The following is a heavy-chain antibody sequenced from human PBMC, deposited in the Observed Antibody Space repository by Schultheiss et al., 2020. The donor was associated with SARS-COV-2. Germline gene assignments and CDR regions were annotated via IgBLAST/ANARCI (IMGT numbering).Heavy chain of an antibody. Sequence: SETLSLTCSVSGGSIGRSGYYWGWIRQSPGKGLEWIGSVYYSGAPYYKPSLKSRVTIFVDTSKHQCFLKLTSMTVADTALYYCAREGARQVYYYYGMDVWGQGATVTVAS. CDR2: VYYSGAP. D-gene: IGHD6-6*01. J-gene: IGHJ6*02. CDR3: AREGARQVYYYYGMDV. V-gene: IGHV4-39*02. CDR1: GGSIGRSGYY.